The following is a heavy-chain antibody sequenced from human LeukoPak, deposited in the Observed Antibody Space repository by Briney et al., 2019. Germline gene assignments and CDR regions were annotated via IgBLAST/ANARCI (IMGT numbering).Heavy chain of an antibody. Sequence: ASETLSLTCTVSGGSISSYYWSWIRQPPGKGLEWIGYIYYSGSTDYNPSLKSRVTISVDTSKNQFSLKLSSVTAADTAVYYCARDRYYDSSGTRRHWYFDLWGRGTLVTVSS. V-gene: IGHV4-59*01. CDR3: ARDRYYDSSGTRRHWYFDL. CDR1: GGSISSYY. D-gene: IGHD3-22*01. CDR2: IYYSGST. J-gene: IGHJ2*01.